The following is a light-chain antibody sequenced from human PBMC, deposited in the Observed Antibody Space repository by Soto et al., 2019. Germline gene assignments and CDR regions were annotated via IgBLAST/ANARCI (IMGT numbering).Light chain of an antibody. CDR3: QQRSNWRLT. CDR1: QSVSSN. V-gene: IGKV3-15*01. CDR2: GAS. Sequence: EMVMTQSPATLSVSPGERATLSCRASQSVSSNLAWYQQKPGQAPRLLIYGASTRATGIPARFSGSGSGTDFTLTISSLEAEDFAVYYCQQRSNWRLTFGGGTKVDIK. J-gene: IGKJ4*01.